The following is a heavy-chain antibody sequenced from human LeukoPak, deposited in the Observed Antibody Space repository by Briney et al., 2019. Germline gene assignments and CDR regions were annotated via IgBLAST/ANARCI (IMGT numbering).Heavy chain of an antibody. V-gene: IGHV5-51*01. D-gene: IGHD3-9*01. CDR1: GYSFTSYW. CDR3: ARRGKFDWYSGAPSDAFDI. Sequence: GESLKISCKGSGYSFTSYWIGWVRQMPGKGLEWMGIIYPGDSDTRYSPSFQGQVTISADKSISTAYLQWSSLKASDTAMYYCARRGKFDWYSGAPSDAFDIWGQGTMVTVSS. J-gene: IGHJ3*02. CDR2: IYPGDSDT.